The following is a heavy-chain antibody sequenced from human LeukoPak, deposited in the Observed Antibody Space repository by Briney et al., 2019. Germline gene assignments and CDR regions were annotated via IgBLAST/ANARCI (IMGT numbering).Heavy chain of an antibody. CDR3: ARRAGAYSHPYDY. CDR1: GFTFSSYS. J-gene: IGHJ4*02. V-gene: IGHV3-30*03. CDR2: ISYDGSNK. Sequence: QSGGSLRLSCAASGFTFSSYSMNWVRQAPGKGLEWVALISYDGSNKYYADSVKGRFTISRDNSKNTLYLQMNSLRAEDTAVYYCARRAGAYSHPYDYWGQGTLVTVSS. D-gene: IGHD4/OR15-4a*01.